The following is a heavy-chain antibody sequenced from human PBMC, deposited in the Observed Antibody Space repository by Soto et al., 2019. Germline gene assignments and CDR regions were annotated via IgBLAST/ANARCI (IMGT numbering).Heavy chain of an antibody. J-gene: IGHJ6*02. CDR1: GFTFSSYA. Sequence: GGSLRLSCAASGFTFSSYAMSWVRQAPGKGLEWVSAISGSGGSTYYADSVKGRFTISRDNSKNTLYLQMNSLRAEDTAVYYCAKRVCSSTSDCYYYYYGMDVWGQGTTVTVSS. D-gene: IGHD2-2*01. CDR3: AKRVCSSTSDCYYYYYGMDV. V-gene: IGHV3-23*01. CDR2: ISGSGGST.